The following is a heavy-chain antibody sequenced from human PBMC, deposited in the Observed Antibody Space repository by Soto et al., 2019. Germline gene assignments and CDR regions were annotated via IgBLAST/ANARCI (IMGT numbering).Heavy chain of an antibody. J-gene: IGHJ4*02. D-gene: IGHD5-12*01. CDR2: ISDSSHYT. V-gene: IGHV3-21*01. Sequence: EVQLVESGGGLVKPGGSLRLSCAASGFTFNRYGMNWVRQAPGRGLEWVSFISDSSHYTYYADSVKGRFSITRDNAKKTVFLQMKGLRAEDTAVYFCTRTATDMPFDHWGQGTLVTVSS. CDR1: GFTFNRYG. CDR3: TRTATDMPFDH.